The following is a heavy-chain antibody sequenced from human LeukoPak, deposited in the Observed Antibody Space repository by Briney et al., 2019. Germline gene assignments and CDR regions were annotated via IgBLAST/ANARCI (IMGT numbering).Heavy chain of an antibody. CDR3: ARAIYGDYASTDYYYYYGLDV. CDR2: ITINGGST. CDR1: GFTSSTHA. D-gene: IGHD4-17*01. V-gene: IGHV3-64*01. J-gene: IGHJ6*02. Sequence: PGGSLRLSCVASGFTSSTHAMHWVRQAPGKGLEYVSGITINGGSTYYLNSVKGRFTVSRDNSKNTLFLQMGSLRAEDMAVYYCARAIYGDYASTDYYYYYGLDVWGQGTTVTVSS.